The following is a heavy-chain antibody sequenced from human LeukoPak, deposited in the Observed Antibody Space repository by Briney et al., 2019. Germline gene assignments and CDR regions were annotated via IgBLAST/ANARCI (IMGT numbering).Heavy chain of an antibody. D-gene: IGHD7-27*01. CDR2: ISGGGGST. CDR3: AKDGGLWVSAHWGDS. J-gene: IGHJ4*02. CDR1: GFTFTSYS. V-gene: IGHV3-23*01. Sequence: GGSLRLSCAASGFTFTSYSMNWVRQAPGKGLEWVSTISGGGGSTYYADSVKGRFTISRDNSKNTLFLQVNSLRAEDTAVYYCAKDGGLWVSAHWGDSWGRGTLVTVSS.